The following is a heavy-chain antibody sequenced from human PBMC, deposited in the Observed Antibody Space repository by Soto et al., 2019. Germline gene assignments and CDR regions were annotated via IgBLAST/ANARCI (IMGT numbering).Heavy chain of an antibody. CDR1: GGSINSTTYY. Sequence: PSETLSLTCTVSGGSINSTTYYWGWIRQSPGKGLEWIGNIYYSGKTYYSPSLKSRVSISVDSSRNQFSLRLSSVTAADTAIYYCCITWGIGMASPALWGQGVLVTVSS. CDR3: CITWGIGMASPAL. J-gene: IGHJ4*02. V-gene: IGHV4-39*03. D-gene: IGHD6-19*01. CDR2: IYYSGKT.